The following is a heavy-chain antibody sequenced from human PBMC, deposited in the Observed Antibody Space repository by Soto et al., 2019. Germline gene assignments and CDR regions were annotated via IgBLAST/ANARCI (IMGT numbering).Heavy chain of an antibody. J-gene: IGHJ6*03. CDR2: IYYSGST. CDR1: GGSISSYY. D-gene: IGHD6-6*01. CDR3: ARSIAARSYYYYYYMDV. Sequence: TSETLCLTCTVSGGSISSYYWSWIRQPPGKGLEWIGYIYYSGSTNYNPSLKSRVTISVDTSKNQFSLKLSSVTAADTAVYYCARSIAARSYYYYYYMDVWGKGTTVTVSS. V-gene: IGHV4-59*08.